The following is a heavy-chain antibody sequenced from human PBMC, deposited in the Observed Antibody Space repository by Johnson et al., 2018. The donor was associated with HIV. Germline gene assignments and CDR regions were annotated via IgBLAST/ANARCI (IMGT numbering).Heavy chain of an antibody. CDR3: AKALGWELSI. V-gene: IGHV3-30*02. D-gene: IGHD1-26*01. CDR1: GFTFSSYG. CDR2: IRYDGSNK. Sequence: QVQLVESGGGVVQPGGSLRLSCAASGFTFSSYGMHWVRQAPGQGLAWVAFIRYDGSNKYYADSVKGRFTISRDNSKNTLYLQMNSLRAEDTAVYYCAKALGWELSIWGQGTMVTVSS. J-gene: IGHJ3*02.